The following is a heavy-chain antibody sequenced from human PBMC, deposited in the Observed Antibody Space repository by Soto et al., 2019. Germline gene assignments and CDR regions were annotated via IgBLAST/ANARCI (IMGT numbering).Heavy chain of an antibody. CDR2: ISAYNGNT. CDR1: GYTFTSYG. D-gene: IGHD3-9*01. Sequence: VASVKVSCKASGYTFTSYGISWVRQAPGQGLEWMGWISAYNGNTNYAQKLQGRVTMTTDTSTSTAYMELRSLRSDDTAVYYCARAGLTGYTGYYYGMDVWGQGTTVTVSS. CDR3: ARAGLTGYTGYYYGMDV. V-gene: IGHV1-18*04. J-gene: IGHJ6*02.